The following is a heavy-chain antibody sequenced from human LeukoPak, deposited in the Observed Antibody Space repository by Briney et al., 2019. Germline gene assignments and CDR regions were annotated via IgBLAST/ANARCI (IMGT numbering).Heavy chain of an antibody. CDR1: GGSISSYY. Sequence: PSETLSLTCTVSGGSISSYYWSWIRQPPGKGLEWIGYIYCSGSTNYNPSLKSRVTISVDTSKNQFSLKLSSVTAADTAVYYCARDFPFWSGYYSDYWGQGTLVTVSS. CDR2: IYCSGST. CDR3: ARDFPFWSGYYSDY. D-gene: IGHD3-3*01. J-gene: IGHJ4*02. V-gene: IGHV4-59*01.